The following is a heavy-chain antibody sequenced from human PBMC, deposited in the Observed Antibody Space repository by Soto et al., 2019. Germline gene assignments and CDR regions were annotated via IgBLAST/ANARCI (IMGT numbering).Heavy chain of an antibody. Sequence: QVQLVESGGGVVQPGRSLRLSCAASGFTFSSYAMHWVRQAPGKGLEWVAVISYDGSNKYYADSVKGRFTISRDNSKNTLYLQMNSLRAEDTAVYYCASETAVAWYWGHGTLVTVSS. V-gene: IGHV3-30-3*01. D-gene: IGHD6-19*01. CDR2: ISYDGSNK. J-gene: IGHJ4*01. CDR1: GFTFSSYA. CDR3: ASETAVAWY.